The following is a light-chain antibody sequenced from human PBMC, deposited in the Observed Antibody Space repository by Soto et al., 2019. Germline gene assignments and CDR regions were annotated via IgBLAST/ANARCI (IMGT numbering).Light chain of an antibody. CDR3: QQYGSSLR. J-gene: IGKJ4*02. CDR2: GAS. Sequence: EIVLTQSPCTLSLSPGERATLSCRASQSVSSSYLAWYQQKPGQAPRLLIYGASSRATGIPDRFSGSGSGTDFTLTISRLEPEDFAVYYCQQYGSSLRFGGGTKVDI. CDR1: QSVSSSY. V-gene: IGKV3-20*01.